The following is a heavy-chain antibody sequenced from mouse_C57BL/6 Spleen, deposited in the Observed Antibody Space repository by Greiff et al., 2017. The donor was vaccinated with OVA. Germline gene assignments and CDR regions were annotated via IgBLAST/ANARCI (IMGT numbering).Heavy chain of an antibody. D-gene: IGHD3-1*01. Sequence: VQLQESGPELVKPGASVKISCKASGYAFSSSWMNWVKQRPGKGLEWIGRIYPGDGDTNYNGKFKGKATLTADKSSSTAYMQLSSLTSEDSAVYFCAKGNLGAMDYWGQGTSVTVSS. V-gene: IGHV1-82*01. J-gene: IGHJ4*01. CDR3: AKGNLGAMDY. CDR1: GYAFSSSW. CDR2: IYPGDGDT.